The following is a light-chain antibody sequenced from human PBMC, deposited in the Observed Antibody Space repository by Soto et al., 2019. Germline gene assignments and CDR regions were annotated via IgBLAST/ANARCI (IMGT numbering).Light chain of an antibody. Sequence: DVQMTQSPSSLSASVGDRVTITCRASQDINSWLAWYQQKPEKAPKSLIHAASSLQTGVPSRFSGSGSGTDFTLTISSLKPEDSATYYCQQYNIYPLTFGGGTKVEIK. CDR2: AAS. J-gene: IGKJ4*01. V-gene: IGKV1D-16*01. CDR3: QQYNIYPLT. CDR1: QDINSW.